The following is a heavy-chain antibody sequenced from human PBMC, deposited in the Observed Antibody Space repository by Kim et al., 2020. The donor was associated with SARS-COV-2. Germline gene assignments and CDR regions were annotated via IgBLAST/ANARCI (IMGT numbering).Heavy chain of an antibody. Sequence: SETLSLTCTVSGGSISSGGYYWSWIRQHPGKGLEWIGYIYYSGSTYYNPSLKSRVTISVDTSKNQFSLKLSSVTAADTAMYYCARDRGEMATNGVYYYYYGMDVWGQGTTVTVSS. CDR1: GGSISSGGYY. D-gene: IGHD3-10*01. CDR2: IYYSGST. J-gene: IGHJ6*02. V-gene: IGHV4-31*03. CDR3: ARDRGEMATNGVYYYYYGMDV.